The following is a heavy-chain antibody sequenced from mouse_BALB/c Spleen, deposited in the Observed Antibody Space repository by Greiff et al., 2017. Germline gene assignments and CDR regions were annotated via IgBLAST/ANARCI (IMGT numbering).Heavy chain of an antibody. V-gene: IGHV2-4-1*01. CDR2: IWSGGST. Sequence: VKLVESGPGLVQPSQSLSITCTVSGFSITSYGVHWVRQSPGKGLEWLGVIWSGGSTDYNAAFISRLSISKDNSKSQVFFKMNSLQADDTAIYYCARNRGLLYAMDYWGQGTSVTVSS. J-gene: IGHJ4*01. CDR3: ARNRGLLYAMDY. CDR1: GFSITSYG. D-gene: IGHD2-3*01.